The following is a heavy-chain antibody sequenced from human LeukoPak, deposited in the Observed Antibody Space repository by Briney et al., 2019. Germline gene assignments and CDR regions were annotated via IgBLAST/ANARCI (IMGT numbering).Heavy chain of an antibody. CDR1: GFTFSSYA. J-gene: IGHJ4*02. V-gene: IGHV3-30*04. CDR2: ISYDGSNK. Sequence: PGGSLRPSCAASGFTFSSYAMHWVRQAPGKGLEWVAVISYDGSNKYYADSVKGRFTISRDNSKNTLYLQMNSLRAEDTAVYYCASGPRGPFDYWGQGTLVTVSS. CDR3: ASGPRGPFDY.